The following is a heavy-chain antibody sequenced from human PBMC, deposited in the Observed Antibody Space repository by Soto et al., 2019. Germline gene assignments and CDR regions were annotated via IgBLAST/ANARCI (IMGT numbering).Heavy chain of an antibody. V-gene: IGHV1-18*01. Sequence: ASVKVSCKASGYTFTSYGISWVRQAPGQGLEWMGWISAYNGNTNYAQKLQGRVTMTTDTSTSTAYMELRSLRSDDTAVYYCARDSMVRGVIKSGYDYIWGSYRPNPFDYWGQGTLVTVSS. D-gene: IGHD3-16*02. CDR1: GYTFTSYG. J-gene: IGHJ4*02. CDR2: ISAYNGNT. CDR3: ARDSMVRGVIKSGYDYIWGSYRPNPFDY.